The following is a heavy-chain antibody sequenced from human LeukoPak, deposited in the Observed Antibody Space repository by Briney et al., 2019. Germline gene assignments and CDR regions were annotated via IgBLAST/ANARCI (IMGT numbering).Heavy chain of an antibody. V-gene: IGHV3-73*01. CDR2: IRSKANYYAT. J-gene: IGHJ2*01. CDR3: TRSASVDIGGRPDFCYFDL. CDR1: GFSFNGYG. Sequence: GVSLRLSCEGSGFSFNGYGLHWVRQASGKGLEWIGRIRSKANYYATAYVESVKGRFIVSRDDSKRSAYLQMNDLKTEDTAVYYCTRSASVDIGGRPDFCYFDLWGRGTLVTVSS. D-gene: IGHD1-26*01.